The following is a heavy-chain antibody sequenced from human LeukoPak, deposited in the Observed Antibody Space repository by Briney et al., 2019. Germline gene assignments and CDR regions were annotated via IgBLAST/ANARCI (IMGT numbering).Heavy chain of an antibody. J-gene: IGHJ4*02. CDR3: ARAADTGY. D-gene: IGHD6-13*01. CDR2: ISYDGSNK. V-gene: IGHV3-30*03. CDR1: GFTFSSYG. Sequence: GGSLRLSCAASGFTFSSYGMHWVRQAPGKGLEWVAVISYDGSNKYYADSVKGRFTISRDNSKNTLYLQMNSLRAEDTAVYYCARAADTGYWGQGTLVTVSS.